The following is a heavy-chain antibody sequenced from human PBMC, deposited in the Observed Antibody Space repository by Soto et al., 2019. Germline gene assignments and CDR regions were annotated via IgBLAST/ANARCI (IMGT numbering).Heavy chain of an antibody. Sequence: PGESLKISCKGSGYSFTSYWIGWVRQMPGKGLEWMGIIYPGDSDTRYSPSFQGQVTISADKSISTAYLQWSSLKASDTAMYYCARHSYYDSSGYYLYYFDYWGQGTLVTVSS. J-gene: IGHJ4*02. D-gene: IGHD3-22*01. V-gene: IGHV5-51*01. CDR1: GYSFTSYW. CDR2: IYPGDSDT. CDR3: ARHSYYDSSGYYLYYFDY.